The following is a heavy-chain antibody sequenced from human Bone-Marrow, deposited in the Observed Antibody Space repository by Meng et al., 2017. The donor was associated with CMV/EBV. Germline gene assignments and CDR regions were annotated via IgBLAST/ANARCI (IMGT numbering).Heavy chain of an antibody. D-gene: IGHD6-25*01. Sequence: ASVKVSCKASGYTFTSYGISWVRQAPGQGLEWMGWISAYNGNTNYAQKLQGRVTMTTDTSTSTAFMELNSLRSEDTAVYYCASHPRQRAPYDYWGQGTRVTVSS. J-gene: IGHJ4*02. V-gene: IGHV1-18*01. CDR3: ASHPRQRAPYDY. CDR1: GYTFTSYG. CDR2: ISAYNGNT.